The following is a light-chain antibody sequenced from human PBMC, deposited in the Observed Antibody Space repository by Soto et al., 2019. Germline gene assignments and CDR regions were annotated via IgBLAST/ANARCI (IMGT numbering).Light chain of an antibody. CDR3: CSYAGSSTFDVV. CDR2: EGS. CDR1: SSDVGSYKL. Sequence: QSVLTQPASVSGSPGQSITISCTGTSSDVGSYKLVSWYQHHPGKAPKLMIYEGSKRPSGLSNRFSGSKSGNTASLTISGLQAEDEADYYCCSYAGSSTFDVVFGGRTKVTVL. V-gene: IGLV2-23*03. J-gene: IGLJ2*01.